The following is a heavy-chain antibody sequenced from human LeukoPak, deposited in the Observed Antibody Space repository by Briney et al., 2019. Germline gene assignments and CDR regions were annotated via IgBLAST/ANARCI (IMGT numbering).Heavy chain of an antibody. V-gene: IGHV1-8*01. J-gene: IGHJ4*02. D-gene: IGHD2-21*02. CDR3: ARTPPKGDIDY. CDR2: MSASSRNT. CDR1: GYTFTNYD. Sequence: GASVKVSCKASGYTFTNYDINWVRQATGQGLEWLGWMSASSRNTGYAQKFQGRVSMTRATSISTAYLELSSLTFEDTAVYYCARTPPKGDIDYWGQGTLVTVSS.